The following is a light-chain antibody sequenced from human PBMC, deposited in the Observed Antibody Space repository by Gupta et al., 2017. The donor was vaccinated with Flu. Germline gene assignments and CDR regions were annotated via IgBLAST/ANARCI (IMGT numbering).Light chain of an antibody. Sequence: DIQMTQSPSSLSASVGDRVTITCRASQSISSYLNWYQQKPGKAPKLLIYAASSLQSGVPSRFSGSGSGTDFTLTISSLQPEDFGTYYCKQSYSTPPAFGQGTKVEIK. V-gene: IGKV1-39*01. CDR3: KQSYSTPPA. J-gene: IGKJ1*01. CDR2: AAS. CDR1: QSISSY.